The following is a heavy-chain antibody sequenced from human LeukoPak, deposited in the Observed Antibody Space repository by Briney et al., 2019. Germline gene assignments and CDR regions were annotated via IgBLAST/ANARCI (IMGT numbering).Heavy chain of an antibody. CDR2: INHSGST. Sequence: PSETLSLTCAVYGGSFSGYYWSWIRQPPGKGLEWIGEINHSGSTNYNPSLKSRVTISVDTSKNQFSLKLSSVTAADTAVYYCARRGRKLLTGYSYWGQGTLVTVSS. V-gene: IGHV4-34*01. D-gene: IGHD3-9*01. CDR3: ARRGRKLLTGYSY. J-gene: IGHJ4*02. CDR1: GGSFSGYY.